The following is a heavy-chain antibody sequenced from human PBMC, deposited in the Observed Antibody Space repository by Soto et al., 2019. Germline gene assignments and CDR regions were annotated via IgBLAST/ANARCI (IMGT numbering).Heavy chain of an antibody. D-gene: IGHD1-20*01. CDR2: IYHSGST. V-gene: IGHV4-4*02. CDR3: ARGTTDNWPQSYFDY. CDR1: GGSISSSNW. Sequence: QVQLQESGPGLVKPSGTLSLTCAVSGGSISSSNWWSWVRQPPGKGLEWIGEIYHSGSTNYNPSLKSRVTISVVKSKNQFSLKLSSVTAADTAVYYCARGTTDNWPQSYFDYWGQGTLVTVSS. J-gene: IGHJ4*02.